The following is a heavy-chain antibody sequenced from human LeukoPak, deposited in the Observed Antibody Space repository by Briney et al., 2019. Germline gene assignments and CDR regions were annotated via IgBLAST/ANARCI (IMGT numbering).Heavy chain of an antibody. V-gene: IGHV3-43*02. CDR1: GFTFDDYD. CDR3: AKDKGDYYDSSGYYANAHFDY. J-gene: IGHJ4*02. Sequence: GGSLRLSCAASGFTFDDYDMHWVRNAPGKGLECVSLISGDGGSTYYADSVKGRFTIYRDNSKNSLYLQMNSLRTEDTALYYCAKDKGDYYDSSGYYANAHFDYWGQGTLVTISS. D-gene: IGHD3-22*01. CDR2: ISGDGGST.